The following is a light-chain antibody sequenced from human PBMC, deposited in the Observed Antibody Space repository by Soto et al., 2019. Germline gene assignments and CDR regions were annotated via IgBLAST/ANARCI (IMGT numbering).Light chain of an antibody. J-gene: IGKJ4*01. V-gene: IGKV1-27*01. Sequence: DIQMTQSPSSLSASVGDRVTITCRASQGISTYLAWYQQIPGKVPKLLISAASTLQSGVPSRCSGSGSGTDFTLTISSQHAEDDATYYRQKYNKAPAFGGGTKVEIK. CDR2: AAS. CDR1: QGISTY. CDR3: QKYNKAPA.